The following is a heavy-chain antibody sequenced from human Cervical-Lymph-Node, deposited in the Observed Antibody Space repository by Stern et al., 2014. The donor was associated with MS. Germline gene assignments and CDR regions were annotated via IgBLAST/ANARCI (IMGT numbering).Heavy chain of an antibody. CDR1: GGTFSKFR. CDR2: MFPVFGTP. V-gene: IGHV1-69*01. Sequence: QLQLVASGAEVTKPGSSVKVSCKASGGTFSKFRCSWVPQAPGQGLGWMGGMFPVFGTPTYAQEFRGRVTITADVSTSTVYMELSSLRSDDTAVYYCALSSETSDRWYSLGYDLWGQGTLVTVSS. CDR3: ALSSETSDRWYSLGYDL. J-gene: IGHJ5*02. D-gene: IGHD6-13*01.